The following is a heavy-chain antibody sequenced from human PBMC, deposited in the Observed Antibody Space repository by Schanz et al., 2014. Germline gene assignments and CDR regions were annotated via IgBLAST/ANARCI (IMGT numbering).Heavy chain of an antibody. CDR1: GFNFGSHG. D-gene: IGHD5-18*01. Sequence: QVQLVESGGGVVQPGRSLRLSCAASGFNFGSHGMHWVRQAPGKGLEWVAVISYDGSFKNYADSVRGRITMSRDNSKNTMYLQINNLRADDTAVYYCARVSFADPRLYRGMDRDIDYWGQGTLVTVSS. V-gene: IGHV3-33*01. J-gene: IGHJ4*02. CDR3: ARVSFADPRLYRGMDRDIDY. CDR2: ISYDGSFK.